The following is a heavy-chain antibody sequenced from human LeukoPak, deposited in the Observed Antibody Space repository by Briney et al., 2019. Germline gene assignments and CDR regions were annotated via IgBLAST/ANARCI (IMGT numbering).Heavy chain of an antibody. CDR1: GFTFSSNS. V-gene: IGHV3-64D*06. CDR2: IRSNGGDS. Sequence: GGSLRLSCSASGFTFSSNSMHWVRQVPGKGLEYVAAIRSNGGDSYYADSVKGRFTISRDNSKNTLYLQMSSLRVEDTALYYCVREGRYCGGGSCFWGQGTLLTVSS. D-gene: IGHD2-15*01. CDR3: VREGRYCGGGSCF. J-gene: IGHJ4*02.